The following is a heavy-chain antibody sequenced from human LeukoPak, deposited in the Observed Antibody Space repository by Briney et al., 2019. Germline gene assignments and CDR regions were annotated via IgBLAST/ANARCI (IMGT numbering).Heavy chain of an antibody. J-gene: IGHJ4*02. Sequence: SETLSLTCTVSGGSFSGYYWSWIRQPPGKGLEWIGFIYYSGNTNYNPSLKSRVAISLATSKNQFSLTLSSVTAADTAVYYCARGGVTLDYWGQGTLVTVSS. CDR2: IYYSGNT. CDR1: GGSFSGYY. V-gene: IGHV4-59*08. CDR3: ARGGVTLDY. D-gene: IGHD1-14*01.